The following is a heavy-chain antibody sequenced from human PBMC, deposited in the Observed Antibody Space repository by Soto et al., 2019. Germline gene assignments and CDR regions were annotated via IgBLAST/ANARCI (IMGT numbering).Heavy chain of an antibody. CDR2: IYYSGST. Sequence: SETLSLTCTVSGGSISSGGYYWSWIRQHPGKCLEWIGYIYYSGSTYYNPSLKSRVTISVDTSKNQFSLKLSSVTAADTAVYYCARRTVKRRITIFGVVIDAFDIWGQGTMVTV. CDR1: GGSISSGGYY. CDR3: ARRTVKRRITIFGVVIDAFDI. D-gene: IGHD3-3*01. V-gene: IGHV4-31*03. J-gene: IGHJ3*02.